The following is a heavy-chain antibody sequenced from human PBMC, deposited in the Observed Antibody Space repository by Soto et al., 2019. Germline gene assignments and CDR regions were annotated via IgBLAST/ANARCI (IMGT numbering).Heavy chain of an antibody. D-gene: IGHD2-15*01. CDR3: ARAEDVVVVNDYYYYMDV. Sequence: QVQLQESGPGLVKPSETLSLTCTVSGGSISSYYWSWIRQPPGKGLEWIGYIYYSGSTNYNPSLKSRVTISVDTSKNQFSLKLSSVTAADTAVYYCARAEDVVVVNDYYYYMDVWGKGTTVTVSS. V-gene: IGHV4-59*01. CDR1: GGSISSYY. CDR2: IYYSGST. J-gene: IGHJ6*03.